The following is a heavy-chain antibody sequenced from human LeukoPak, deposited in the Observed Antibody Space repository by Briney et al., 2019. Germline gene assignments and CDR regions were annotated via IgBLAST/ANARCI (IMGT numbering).Heavy chain of an antibody. J-gene: IGHJ4*02. CDR1: GFTFSTYW. Sequence: GGSLRLSCAASGFTFSTYWMHWVRQAPGKGLEWVSVIYSGDNTYYVESVKGRFTISRDNSKNTLFLQMNRLRAEDTAVYYCAGRRVLDASFDYWGQGTLVTVSS. D-gene: IGHD3-16*01. CDR3: AGRRVLDASFDY. V-gene: IGHV3-66*02. CDR2: IYSGDNT.